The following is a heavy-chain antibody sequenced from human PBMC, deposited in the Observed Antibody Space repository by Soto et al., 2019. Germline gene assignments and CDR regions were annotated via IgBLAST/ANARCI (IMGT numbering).Heavy chain of an antibody. J-gene: IGHJ6*02. CDR1: GYSFTNYW. D-gene: IGHD3-3*01. V-gene: IGHV5-10-1*01. CDR2: IDPTDSYT. Sequence: GESLKISCKGSGYSFTNYWISWVRQMPGKGLEWMGRIDPTDSYTNYSPSFQGHVTISADKSISTAYLQWSSLKASDTAMYYCARHVTIFGVVITVYYGMDVWGQGTTVTVS. CDR3: ARHVTIFGVVITVYYGMDV.